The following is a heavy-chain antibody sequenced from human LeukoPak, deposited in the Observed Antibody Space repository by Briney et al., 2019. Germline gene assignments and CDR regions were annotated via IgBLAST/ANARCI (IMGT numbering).Heavy chain of an antibody. Sequence: SGGSLRLSCAASGFTFSSYEMNWVRQAPGKGLEWVSYITLSSTTIYYADSVKGRFTISRDNAKNSLYLQMNSLRAEDTAVYYCAREPTYSSSWYTSCDYWGQGTLVTVSS. CDR1: GFTFSSYE. CDR2: ITLSSTTI. CDR3: AREPTYSSSWYTSCDY. J-gene: IGHJ4*02. V-gene: IGHV3-48*01. D-gene: IGHD6-13*01.